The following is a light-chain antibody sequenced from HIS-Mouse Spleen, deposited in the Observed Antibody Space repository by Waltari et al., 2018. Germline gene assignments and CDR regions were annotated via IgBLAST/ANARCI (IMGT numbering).Light chain of an antibody. CDR1: SSDFGIYNL. CDR3: CSYAGSSTWV. CDR2: EGS. Sequence: QSALTQPASVSGSPGQSITISGTGTSSDFGIYNLVSWYQQHPGKAPKLMIYEGSKRPSGVSNRFSGSKSGNTASLTISGLQAEDEADYYCCSYAGSSTWVFGGGTKLTVL. V-gene: IGLV2-23*01. J-gene: IGLJ3*02.